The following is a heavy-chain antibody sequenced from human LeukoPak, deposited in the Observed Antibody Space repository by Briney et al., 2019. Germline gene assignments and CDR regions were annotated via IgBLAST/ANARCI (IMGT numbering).Heavy chain of an antibody. V-gene: IGHV4-31*03. D-gene: IGHD3-22*01. Sequence: PSQTLSLTCTVSGGSISSGGYYWSWIRQHPGTGLEWIGYIYYSGSTYYSPSLKSRLTISLDTSKNQFSLNLSSVTAADTAVYYCARASSGAPRLGFDPWGQGTQVTVSS. CDR2: IYYSGST. CDR3: ARASSGAPRLGFDP. J-gene: IGHJ5*02. CDR1: GGSISSGGYY.